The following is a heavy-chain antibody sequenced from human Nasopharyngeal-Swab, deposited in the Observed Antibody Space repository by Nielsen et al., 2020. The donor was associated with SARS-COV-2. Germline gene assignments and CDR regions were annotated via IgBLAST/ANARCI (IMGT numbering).Heavy chain of an antibody. CDR1: GYSMNSGYY. Sequence: SETLSLTCAVSGYSMNSGYYWGWIRQPPGKGLEWIGCVDSSGSTNYKPSLKSRVTISVDTSKNQFSLNLSSVTAADTAVYYFGRGACSITTCYENVDVWGQGTTVTVSS. V-gene: IGHV4-59*13. D-gene: IGHD2-2*01. CDR3: GRGACSITTCYENVDV. CDR2: VDSSGST. J-gene: IGHJ6*02.